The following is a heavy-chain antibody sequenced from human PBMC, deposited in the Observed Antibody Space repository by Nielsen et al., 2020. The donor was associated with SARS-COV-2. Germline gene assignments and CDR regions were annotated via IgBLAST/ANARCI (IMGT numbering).Heavy chain of an antibody. CDR2: ISAYNGNT. J-gene: IGHJ6*02. V-gene: IGHV1-18*01. Sequence: ASVKVSCKASGYTFTSYGISWVRQAPGQGLEWMGWISAYNGNTNYAQKLQGRVTMTTDASTSTAYTELRSLRSDDTAVYYCARDVRSKDTMDVWGQGTTVTVSS. CDR1: GYTFTSYG. CDR3: ARDVRSKDTMDV.